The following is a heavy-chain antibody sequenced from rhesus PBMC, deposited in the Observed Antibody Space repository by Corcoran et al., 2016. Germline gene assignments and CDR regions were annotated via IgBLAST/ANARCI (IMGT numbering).Heavy chain of an antibody. D-gene: IGHD5-42*01. Sequence: QLQLQESGPGLVKPSETLSVTCAVSGASISRTFWSWIRQPPGKGLEWVGRIYDNGRSTNFNPSLKSRVTLSLDTSKNQVSLTLTSVTATDTAVYYCARGAFQGYDFWGQGVLVTVSS. V-gene: IGHV4-169*01. CDR2: IYDNGRST. CDR1: GASISRTF. J-gene: IGHJ4*01. CDR3: ARGAFQGYDF.